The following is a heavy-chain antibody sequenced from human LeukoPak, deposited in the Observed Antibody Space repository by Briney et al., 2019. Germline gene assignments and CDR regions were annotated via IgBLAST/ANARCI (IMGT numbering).Heavy chain of an antibody. D-gene: IGHD3-22*01. V-gene: IGHV1-2*06. CDR3: ARLGGYDSSGNHQNNFGY. J-gene: IGHJ4*02. CDR2: INPNSGGT. CDR1: GYTFTSYY. Sequence: ASVKVSCKASGYTFTSYYMHWVRQAPGQGLEWMGRINPNSGGTNYAQKFQGRVTMTRDTSISTAYMELSRLRSDDTAVYYCARLGGYDSSGNHQNNFGYWGQGTLVTVSS.